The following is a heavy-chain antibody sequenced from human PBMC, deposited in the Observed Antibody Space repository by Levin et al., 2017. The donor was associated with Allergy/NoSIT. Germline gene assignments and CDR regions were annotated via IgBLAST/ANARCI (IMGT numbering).Heavy chain of an antibody. D-gene: IGHD2-2*01. J-gene: IGHJ6*02. CDR1: GFTFSSYH. CDR3: AREGYCTTTSCYAGNGYYGMDV. Sequence: GESLKISCAASGFTFSSYHMNWVRLAPGKGLEWVSSNSPSSSYIYYADSVKGRFIISRDNAKNSMYLQMNSLRAEDTGVYYCAREGYCTTTSCYAGNGYYGMDVWGQGTTVTVSS. CDR2: NSPSSSYI. V-gene: IGHV3-21*06.